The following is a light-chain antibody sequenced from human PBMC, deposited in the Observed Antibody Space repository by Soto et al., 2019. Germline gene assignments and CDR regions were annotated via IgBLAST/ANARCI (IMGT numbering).Light chain of an antibody. CDR2: DNN. CDR1: RSNIGNNY. J-gene: IGLJ2*01. V-gene: IGLV1-51*01. CDR3: ATWDNSLSAVV. Sequence: QSVLTQPPSVSAAPGQKVTISCSGSRSNIGNNYVSWYQQLPGTAPKLLIYDNNKRPSGIPDRLSGSKSGTSATLGITGLQTRDEADYYCATWDNSLSAVVFGGGTKMTVL.